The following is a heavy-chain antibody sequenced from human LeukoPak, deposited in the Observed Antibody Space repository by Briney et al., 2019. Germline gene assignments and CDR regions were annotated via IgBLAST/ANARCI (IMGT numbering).Heavy chain of an antibody. CDR2: ISSSGTYI. D-gene: IGHD6-13*01. V-gene: IGHV3-21*01. CDR3: ARDHSSSWTVDY. CDR1: GFTFSSYT. Sequence: GGSLRLPCAASGFTFSSYTMNWVRQAPGKGLEWVSSISSSGTYIYYAESVKGRFTISRDNAKNSLYLQMNSLRAEDTAVYYCARDHSSSWTVDYWGQGTLVTVSS. J-gene: IGHJ4*02.